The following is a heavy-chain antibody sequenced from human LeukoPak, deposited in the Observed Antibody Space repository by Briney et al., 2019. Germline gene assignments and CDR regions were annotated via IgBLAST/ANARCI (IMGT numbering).Heavy chain of an antibody. D-gene: IGHD5-18*01. CDR1: GFTFSDYY. CDR2: ISSSGSTI. Sequence: GGSLRLSCAASGFTFSDYYMSWIHQAPGKGLEWVSYISSSGSTIYYADSVKGRFTISRDNAKNSLYLQMNSLRAEDTAVYYCASHAAMATVDYWGQGTLVTVSS. CDR3: ASHAAMATVDY. V-gene: IGHV3-11*04. J-gene: IGHJ4*02.